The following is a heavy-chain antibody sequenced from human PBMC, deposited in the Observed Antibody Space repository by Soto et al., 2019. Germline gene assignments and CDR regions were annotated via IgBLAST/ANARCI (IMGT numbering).Heavy chain of an antibody. CDR2: VHHSGST. CDR1: GDSIRGGGHY. D-gene: IGHD7-27*01. CDR3: ARDTGLAPTVWGY. J-gene: IGHJ4*03. V-gene: IGHV4-31*03. Sequence: QVQLPESGPGLVKPSQTLSLTCSVSGDSIRGGGHYWNWIRQFPGKGLEWIGYVHHSGSTHYNPALRGRLTISIVTSKNQFSLRLISVTAADTALYYCARDTGLAPTVWGYWGHGTQVTVSS.